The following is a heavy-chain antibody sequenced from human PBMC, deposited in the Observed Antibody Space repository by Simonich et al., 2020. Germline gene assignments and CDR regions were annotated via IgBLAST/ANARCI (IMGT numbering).Heavy chain of an antibody. D-gene: IGHD4-4*01. CDR1: GFTFSSYW. CDR2: INRDGSST. J-gene: IGHJ3*02. CDR3: ARDYSNYDAFDI. Sequence: EVQLVESGGGLVQPGGSLRLSCAASGFTFSSYWMHWVRQAPGKGLGWVSRINRDGSSTSYADTVKGRFTISRDNAKNTLYLQMNSLRAEETAVYYCARDYSNYDAFDIWGQGTMVTVSS. V-gene: IGHV3-74*01.